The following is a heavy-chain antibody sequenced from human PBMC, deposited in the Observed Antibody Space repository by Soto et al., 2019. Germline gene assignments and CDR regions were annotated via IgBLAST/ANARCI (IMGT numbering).Heavy chain of an antibody. Sequence: GGSLRLSCAASGFTFNNYWMHWVRQAPGKGLLWVSRINSDGSTTSYADSVKGRFTNSRDKAKNTLYLQMSSRRAEDTAVYYCAREGRSTTSTRSYAFDIWGQGTMVTVSS. CDR2: INSDGSTT. V-gene: IGHV3-74*01. D-gene: IGHD2-2*01. J-gene: IGHJ3*02. CDR1: GFTFNNYW. CDR3: AREGRSTTSTRSYAFDI.